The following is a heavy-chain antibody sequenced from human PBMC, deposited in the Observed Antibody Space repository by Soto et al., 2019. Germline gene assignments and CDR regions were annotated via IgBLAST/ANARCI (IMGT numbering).Heavy chain of an antibody. CDR2: IYYSGST. Sequence: TSETLSLTCTVSVVSISSYYWSCIRHPPGKGLEWIGYIYYSGSTNYNPSLKSRVTISVDTSKNQFSLKLSSVTAADTAVDYCERDKGPWTSTWLDTWGQRTLVPFXS. CDR3: ERDKGPWTSTWLDT. CDR1: VVSISSYY. J-gene: IGHJ5*02. V-gene: IGHV4-59*01.